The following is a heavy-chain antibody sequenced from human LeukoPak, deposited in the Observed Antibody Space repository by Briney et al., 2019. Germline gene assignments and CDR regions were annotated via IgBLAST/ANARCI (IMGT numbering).Heavy chain of an antibody. V-gene: IGHV1-2*06. CDR1: GYTFTGYY. J-gene: IGHJ4*02. CDR2: INPNSGGT. Sequence: ASVKVSCKASGYTFTGYYMHWVRQAPGLGLEWMGRINPNSGGTNYAQKFQGRVTMTRDTSISTAYMELSRLRSDDTAVYYCARVVKSIGNLDYWGQGTLVTVSS. D-gene: IGHD1-26*01. CDR3: ARVVKSIGNLDY.